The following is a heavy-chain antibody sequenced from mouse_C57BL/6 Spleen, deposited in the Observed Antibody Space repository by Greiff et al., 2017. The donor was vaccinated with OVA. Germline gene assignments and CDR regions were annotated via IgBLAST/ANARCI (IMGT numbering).Heavy chain of an antibody. V-gene: IGHV1-82*01. Sequence: QVQLKESGPELVKPGASVKISCKASGYAFSSSWMNWVKQRPGKGLEWIGRIYPGDGDTNYNGKFKGKATLTADKSSSTAYMQLSSLTSEDSAVYFCARGAYGYDDYWGQGTTLTVSS. J-gene: IGHJ2*01. CDR2: IYPGDGDT. CDR1: GYAFSSSW. D-gene: IGHD2-2*01. CDR3: ARGAYGYDDY.